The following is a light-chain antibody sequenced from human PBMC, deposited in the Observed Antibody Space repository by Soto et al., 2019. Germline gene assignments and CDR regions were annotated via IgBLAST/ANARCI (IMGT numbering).Light chain of an antibody. CDR1: SGDVGAYDY. CDR3: CSYAGSSNYV. V-gene: IGLV2-14*03. Sequence: QSVLTQPASVSGSPGQSISIPCTGTSGDVGAYDYVSWYQQYPGKAPTLIIYDVSNRPSGVSGRFSGSKSGDTASLTISGLQAEDEADYYCCSYAGSSNYVFGTGTKVTVL. CDR2: DVS. J-gene: IGLJ1*01.